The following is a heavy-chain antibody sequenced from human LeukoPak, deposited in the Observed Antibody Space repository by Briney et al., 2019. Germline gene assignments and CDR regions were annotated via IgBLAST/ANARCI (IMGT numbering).Heavy chain of an antibody. CDR3: ARHGTISSESYFDY. Sequence: SETLSLTCSVSGGSVSSYYWSWIRQSPGEGLEWIGYIHNSGRTNYNPSLKSRVTGFVDTSKNQVSLRLSSVTAADTAVYYCARHGTISSESYFDYWGQGALVTVSS. J-gene: IGHJ4*02. V-gene: IGHV4-59*08. CDR1: GGSVSSYY. D-gene: IGHD1-14*01. CDR2: IHNSGRT.